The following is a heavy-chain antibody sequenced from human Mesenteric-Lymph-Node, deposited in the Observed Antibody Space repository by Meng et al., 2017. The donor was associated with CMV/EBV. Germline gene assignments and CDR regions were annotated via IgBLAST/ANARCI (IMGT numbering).Heavy chain of an antibody. Sequence: GESLKISCAASGFTFSRYSMNWVRQAPGKGLEWVSLISSSSSYKYHADSVKGRFTISRDNAKNSLYLQMTSLRAEDTAVYYCARDRSAAGYFDSWGQGTLVTVSS. CDR3: ARDRSAAGYFDS. CDR2: ISSSSSYK. D-gene: IGHD6-25*01. CDR1: GFTFSRYS. V-gene: IGHV3-21*01. J-gene: IGHJ4*02.